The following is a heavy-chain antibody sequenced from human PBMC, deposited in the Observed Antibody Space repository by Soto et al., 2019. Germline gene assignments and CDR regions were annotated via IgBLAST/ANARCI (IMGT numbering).Heavy chain of an antibody. CDR2: IRSKANGGTT. V-gene: IGHV3-49*03. D-gene: IGHD3-10*01. CDR1: GFTFGDYA. J-gene: IGHJ4*02. Sequence: GGSLRLSCTASGFTFGDYAMSWFRQAPGKGLEWVGFIRSKANGGTTEYAASVKGRFTISRDDSKSIAYLQMNSLKTEDTAVYYCTREIKWFGELLPDYWGQGTLVTVSS. CDR3: TREIKWFGELLPDY.